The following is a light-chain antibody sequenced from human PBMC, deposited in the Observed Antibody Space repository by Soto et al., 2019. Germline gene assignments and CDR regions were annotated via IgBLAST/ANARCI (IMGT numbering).Light chain of an antibody. V-gene: IGKV2-28*01. CDR2: LGS. CDR3: QQYTDRPRT. Sequence: DIVMTQSPLSLPVTPGEPASISCRSSQSLLHSNGYNYLDWYLQKPGQSPQLLIYLGSNRASGVPDRLSGSVSGTEFTLTISGLQSEDFAVYFCQQYTDRPRTFGQGTKVDIK. J-gene: IGKJ1*01. CDR1: QSLLHSNGYNY.